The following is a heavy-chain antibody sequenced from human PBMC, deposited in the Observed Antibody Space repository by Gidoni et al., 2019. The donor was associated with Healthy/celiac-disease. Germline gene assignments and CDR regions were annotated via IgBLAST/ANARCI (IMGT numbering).Heavy chain of an antibody. Sequence: EVQLLESGGGLVKPGGSLRLSCAASGLTFSSYAMSLFRQAPGKGLEWVSAISGSGGSTYYADSVKGRFTISRDNSKNTLYLQMNSLRAEDTAVYYCAKGRGYSYGDPWGQGTLVTVSS. D-gene: IGHD5-18*01. J-gene: IGHJ5*02. CDR3: AKGRGYSYGDP. V-gene: IGHV3-23*01. CDR1: GLTFSSYA. CDR2: ISGSGGST.